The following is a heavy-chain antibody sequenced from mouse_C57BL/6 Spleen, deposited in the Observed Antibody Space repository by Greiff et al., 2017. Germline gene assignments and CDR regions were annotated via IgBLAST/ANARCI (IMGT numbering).Heavy chain of an antibody. D-gene: IGHD1-1*01. CDR1: GYTFTSYW. J-gene: IGHJ2*01. CDR3: ARGITTVADY. V-gene: IGHV1-59*01. CDR2: IDPSDSYT. Sequence: QVQLQQPGAELVRPGTSVKLSCKASGYTFTSYWMHWVKQRPGQGLEWIGVIDPSDSYTNYNQKFKGKATLTVDTSSSTAYMQLSSLTSEDSAVYYCARGITTVADYWGQGTTRTVSS.